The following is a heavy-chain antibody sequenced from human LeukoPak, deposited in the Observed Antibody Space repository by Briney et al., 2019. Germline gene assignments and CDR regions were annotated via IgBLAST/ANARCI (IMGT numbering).Heavy chain of an antibody. CDR3: ARDQAMVRGTDY. V-gene: IGHV1-18*01. Sequence: ASVKVSCKASGYTFTSYGISWVRQAPGQGLEWMGWISAYNGNTNYAQKLQGRVTMTRDTSTSTVYMELSSLRSEDTAVYYCARDQAMVRGTDYWGQGTLVTVSS. D-gene: IGHD3-10*01. CDR2: ISAYNGNT. CDR1: GYTFTSYG. J-gene: IGHJ4*02.